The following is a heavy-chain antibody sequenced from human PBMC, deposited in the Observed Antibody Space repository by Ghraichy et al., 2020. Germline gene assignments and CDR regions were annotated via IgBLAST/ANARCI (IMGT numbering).Heavy chain of an antibody. J-gene: IGHJ4*02. CDR3: ARTYSSGWHFDY. CDR2: IYYSGST. CDR1: GGSISSYY. D-gene: IGHD6-19*01. Sequence: SETLSLTCTVSGGSISSYYWSWIRQPPGKGLEWIGYIYYSGSTNYNPLKSRVTISVDTSKNQFSLKLSSVTAADTAVYYCARTYSSGWHFDYWGQGTLVTVSS. V-gene: IGHV4-59*01.